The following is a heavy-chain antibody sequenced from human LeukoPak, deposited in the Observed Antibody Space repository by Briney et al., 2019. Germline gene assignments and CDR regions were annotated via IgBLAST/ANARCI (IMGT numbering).Heavy chain of an antibody. V-gene: IGHV4-59*01. Sequence: SETLSLTCTVSGGSISSYYWSWIRQPPGQGLEWIGYIYYSGSTNHNPSLKGRVTISVDTSKNQFSLKLSSVTAADTAVYYCARAQGGYGSGSYYPIYYYYYYMDVWGKGTTVTISS. CDR3: ARAQGGYGSGSYYPIYYYYYYMDV. CDR2: IYYSGST. CDR1: GGSISSYY. D-gene: IGHD3-10*01. J-gene: IGHJ6*03.